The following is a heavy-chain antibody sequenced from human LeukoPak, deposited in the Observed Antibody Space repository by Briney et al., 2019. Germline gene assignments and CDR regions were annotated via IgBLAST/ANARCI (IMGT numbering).Heavy chain of an antibody. CDR1: GFTFSSYA. J-gene: IGHJ4*02. CDR3: ARDFKYQLRGYFDY. Sequence: PGGSLRLSCAASGFTFSSYAMSWVRQAPGKGLEWVAVISYDGSNKYYADSVKGRFTISRDNSKNTLYLQMNSLRAEDTAVYYCARDFKYQLRGYFDYWGQGTLVTVSS. V-gene: IGHV3-30-3*01. D-gene: IGHD2-2*01. CDR2: ISYDGSNK.